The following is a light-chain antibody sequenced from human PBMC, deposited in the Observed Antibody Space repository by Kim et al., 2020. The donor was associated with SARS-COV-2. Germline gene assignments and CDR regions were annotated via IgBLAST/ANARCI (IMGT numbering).Light chain of an antibody. CDR2: GAS. CDR3: QQYYDWPPIT. V-gene: IGKV3-15*01. CDR1: RSVSSD. J-gene: IGKJ5*01. Sequence: EIVMTQSPAALSVSPGERATLSCRASRSVSSDLAWYQQKPGQAPRLLIYGASTRAIGIPARFSGSGSGTEFTLTISSLQSEDFAVYYCQQYYDWPPITFGQGTRLEIK.